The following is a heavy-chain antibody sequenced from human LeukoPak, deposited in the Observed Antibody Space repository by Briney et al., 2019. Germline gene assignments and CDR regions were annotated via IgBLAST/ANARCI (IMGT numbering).Heavy chain of an antibody. CDR2: INPNSGGT. CDR3: ARDLRPLLWFGELLSLVHYYYGMDV. CDR1: GYTFTGYY. D-gene: IGHD3-10*01. V-gene: IGHV1-2*02. Sequence: GASVKVSCKASGYTFTGYYMHWVRQAPGQGLEWMGWINPNSGGTNYAQKFQGRVTMTRDTSISTAYMELSRLRSDDTAVYYCARDLRPLLWFGELLSLVHYYYGMDVWGQGTTVTVSS. J-gene: IGHJ6*02.